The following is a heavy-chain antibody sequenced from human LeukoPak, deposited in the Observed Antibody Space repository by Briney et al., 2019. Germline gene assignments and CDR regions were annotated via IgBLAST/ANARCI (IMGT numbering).Heavy chain of an antibody. CDR1: GFTVSNSY. Sequence: GGSLRLSCAASGFTVSNSYMSWVRQAPGEGLEWVSVIYSGDIGGYTYYSDSVKGRFTISRDNSKNTLNLQMNSLRDEDTAVYYCARDPNYYNYGMDVWGQGTMVTVSS. CDR2: IYSGDIGGYT. V-gene: IGHV3-66*01. J-gene: IGHJ6*02. CDR3: ARDPNYYNYGMDV.